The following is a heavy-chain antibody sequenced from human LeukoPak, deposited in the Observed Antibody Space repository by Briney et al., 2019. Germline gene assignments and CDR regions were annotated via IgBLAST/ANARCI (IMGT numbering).Heavy chain of an antibody. CDR3: ARTIYYAYGMDV. D-gene: IGHD3-3*01. Sequence: SETLSLTCTVSGGSISSGSYYWSWIRQPAGKGLEWIGRIYTSGSTNYNPSLKSRVTISVDTSKNQFSLKLSSVTAADTAVYYRARTIYYAYGMDVWGQGTTVTVSS. CDR2: IYTSGST. V-gene: IGHV4-61*02. CDR1: GGSISSGSYY. J-gene: IGHJ6*02.